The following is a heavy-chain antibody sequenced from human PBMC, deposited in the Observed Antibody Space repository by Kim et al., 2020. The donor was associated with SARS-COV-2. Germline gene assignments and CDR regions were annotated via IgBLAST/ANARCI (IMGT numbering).Heavy chain of an antibody. CDR3: ARLGIVVVPAAKAKPEHDGFDP. D-gene: IGHD2-2*03. V-gene: IGHV3-21*01. Sequence: GGSLRLSCAASGFTFSSYSMNWVRQAPGKGLEWVSSISSSSSYIYYADSVKGRFTISRDNAKNSLYLQMNSLRAEDTAVYYCARLGIVVVPAAKAKPEHDGFDPWGQGTLVTV. CDR2: ISSSSSYI. CDR1: GFTFSSYS. J-gene: IGHJ5*02.